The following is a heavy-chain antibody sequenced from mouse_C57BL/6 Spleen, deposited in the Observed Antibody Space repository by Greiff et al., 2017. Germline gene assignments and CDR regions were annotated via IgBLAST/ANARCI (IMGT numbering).Heavy chain of an antibody. CDR1: GYTFTSYW. D-gene: IGHD2-4*01. Sequence: QVQLQQPGAELVKPGASVKLSCKASGYTFTSYWMHWVKQRPGQGLEWIGMIHPNSGSTNYNEKFKSKATLTVDKSSSTAYMQLSSLTSEDSAVYYCARVEHYYDYDGAWFAYWGQVTLVTVSA. CDR3: ARVEHYYDYDGAWFAY. J-gene: IGHJ3*01. CDR2: IHPNSGST. V-gene: IGHV1-64*01.